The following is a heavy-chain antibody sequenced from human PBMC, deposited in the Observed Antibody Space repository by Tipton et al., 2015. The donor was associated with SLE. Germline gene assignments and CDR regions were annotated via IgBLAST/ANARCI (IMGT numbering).Heavy chain of an antibody. CDR1: GYIFTNYY. J-gene: IGHJ4*02. CDR3: ARADSSSHYLLSDS. CDR2: INPSGGST. V-gene: IGHV1-46*01. Sequence: QSGAEVKKPGASVKVSCKASGYIFTNYYMHWVRQAPGQGPEWMGVINPSGGSTSYAPQFQGRVTMTRDTSTGTFYVELSSLRSEDTAVYYCARADSSSHYLLSDSWGQGTLVTVSS. D-gene: IGHD6-13*01.